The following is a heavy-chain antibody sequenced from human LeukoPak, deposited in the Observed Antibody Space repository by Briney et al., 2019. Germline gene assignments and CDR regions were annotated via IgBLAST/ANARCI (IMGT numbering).Heavy chain of an antibody. CDR2: ISSSGSTI. CDR3: ARDEYDSSGYYLDY. CDR1: GFTFSDYY. D-gene: IGHD3-22*01. J-gene: IGHJ4*02. V-gene: IGHV3-11*04. Sequence: PGGSLRLSCAASGFTFSDYYMSWIRQAPGKGLEWVSYISSSGSTIYYADSVNGRFTISRDNANNSLYLQMNSLRAEDTAVYYCARDEYDSSGYYLDYWGQGTLVTVSS.